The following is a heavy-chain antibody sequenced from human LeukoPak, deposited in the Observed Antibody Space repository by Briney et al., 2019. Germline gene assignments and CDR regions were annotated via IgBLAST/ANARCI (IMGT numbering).Heavy chain of an antibody. CDR1: GFTFSSYA. J-gene: IGHJ4*02. Sequence: GGSLRLSCAASGFTFSSYAMHWVRQAPGKGLEWVAVISYDGSNKYYADSVKGRFTISRDNSKNTLYLQMNSLRAEDTAVYYCARVYSSSSWYFDYWGQGTLVTVSS. V-gene: IGHV3-30*04. CDR3: ARVYSSSSWYFDY. CDR2: ISYDGSNK. D-gene: IGHD6-13*01.